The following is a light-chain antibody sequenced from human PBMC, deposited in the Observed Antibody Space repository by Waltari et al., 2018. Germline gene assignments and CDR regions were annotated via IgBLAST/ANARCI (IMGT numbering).Light chain of an antibody. CDR3: QQSYSSFS. CDR1: QSISSY. V-gene: IGKV1-39*01. CDR2: DTS. J-gene: IGKJ4*01. Sequence: ITWRASQSISSYLSWYQRKPGKAPKLLIYDTSTLQSGVPSRFSGSGSGTDFTLTISSLQPEDFATYWCQQSYSSFSFGGGTKVEIK.